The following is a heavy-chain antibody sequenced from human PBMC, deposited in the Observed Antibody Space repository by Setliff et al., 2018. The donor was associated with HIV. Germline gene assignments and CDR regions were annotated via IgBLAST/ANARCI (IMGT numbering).Heavy chain of an antibody. CDR2: ISAHNGNT. D-gene: IGHD6-13*01. J-gene: IGHJ4*02. V-gene: IGHV1-18*01. Sequence: ASVKVSCNASGYTFTSFGITWVRQAPGQGLDWMGWISAHNGNTNYAEKFQGRVTMTTDTSTSTAYMELRSLRSDDTAVYYCARDLPTLLSSSWAYWGQGTLVTVSS. CDR1: GYTFTSFG. CDR3: ARDLPTLLSSSWAY.